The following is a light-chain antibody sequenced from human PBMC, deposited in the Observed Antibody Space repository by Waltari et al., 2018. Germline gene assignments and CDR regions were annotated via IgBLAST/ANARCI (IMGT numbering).Light chain of an antibody. CDR1: SSDIGRQKY. Sequence: QSALTQPASVSGSPGQSITMSCTGTSSDIGRQKYVPWYQQHPGKAPKLMIYDVSERPSGVSNRFSGSKSVNTASLTISGLQADDEADYYCCAYTGSVWVFGGGTKLTVL. J-gene: IGLJ3*02. CDR3: CAYTGSVWV. CDR2: DVS. V-gene: IGLV2-14*03.